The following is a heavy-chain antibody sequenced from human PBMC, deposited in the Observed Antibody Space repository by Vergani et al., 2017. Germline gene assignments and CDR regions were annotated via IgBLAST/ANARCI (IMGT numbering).Heavy chain of an antibody. CDR1: GFTFSSYD. CDR3: ARGLRYFDWSSGAFDI. CDR2: IGTAGDT. J-gene: IGHJ3*02. V-gene: IGHV3-13*04. D-gene: IGHD3-9*01. Sequence: EVQLVESGGGLVQPGGSLRLSCAASGFTFSSYDMHWVRQATGKGLEWVSAIGTAGDTYYPGSVKCRFTISRENAKNSLYLQMNSLRAGDTAVYYCARGLRYFDWSSGAFDIWGQGTMVTVSS.